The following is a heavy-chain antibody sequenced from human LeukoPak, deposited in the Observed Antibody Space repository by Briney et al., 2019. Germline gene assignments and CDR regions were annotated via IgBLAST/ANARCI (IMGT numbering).Heavy chain of an antibody. V-gene: IGHV3-21*04. Sequence: GGSLRLSCAASGFTFSSYSMNWVRQAPGRGLEWVSSISSSGTYVYYADSVKGRFTISRDNSKNTLYLQINSLRAEDTAVYYCAKDQYDFWSGLNDYWGQGTLVTVSS. CDR1: GFTFSSYS. CDR3: AKDQYDFWSGLNDY. D-gene: IGHD3-3*01. CDR2: ISSSGTYV. J-gene: IGHJ4*02.